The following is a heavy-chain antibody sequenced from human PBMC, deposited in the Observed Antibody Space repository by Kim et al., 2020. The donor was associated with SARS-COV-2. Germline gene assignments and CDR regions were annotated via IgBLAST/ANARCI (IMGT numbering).Heavy chain of an antibody. Sequence: GGSLRLSCAASGFTFSSYGMHWVRQAPGKGLEWVAVISYDGSNKYYADSVKGRFTISRDNSKNTLYLQMNSLRAEDTAVYYCAIWERASYYYYYGMDVWGQGTTVTVSS. CDR1: GFTFSSYG. CDR3: AIWERASYYYYYGMDV. J-gene: IGHJ6*02. D-gene: IGHD1-1*01. CDR2: ISYDGSNK. V-gene: IGHV3-30*03.